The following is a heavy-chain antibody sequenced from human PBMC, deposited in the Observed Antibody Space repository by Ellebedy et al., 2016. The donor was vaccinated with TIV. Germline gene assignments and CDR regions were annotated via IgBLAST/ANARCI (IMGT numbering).Heavy chain of an antibody. D-gene: IGHD2-15*01. J-gene: IGHJ4*02. V-gene: IGHV3-23*01. CDR2: ISGSGGST. Sequence: PGGSLRLSCAASGFTFSSYAMSWVRQAPGKGLEWVSAISGSGGSTYYADSVKGRFTISRDNSKNTLYLQMNSLRAEDTAVYYCAKAQSGYCSGGSCYSGFDYWGQGTLVTVSS. CDR3: AKAQSGYCSGGSCYSGFDY. CDR1: GFTFSSYA.